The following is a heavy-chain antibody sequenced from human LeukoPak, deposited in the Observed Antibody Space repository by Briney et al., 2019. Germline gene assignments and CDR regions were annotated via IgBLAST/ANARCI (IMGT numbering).Heavy chain of an antibody. CDR3: AKRLPYYDSSGYIFNY. CDR1: GFTFSSYE. D-gene: IGHD3-22*01. CDR2: ISSSGSTI. V-gene: IGHV3-48*03. J-gene: IGHJ4*02. Sequence: GGSLRLSCAASGFTFSSYEMNWVRQAPGKGLEWVSYISSSGSTIYYADSVKGRFTISRDNSKNTLYLQMNSLRAEDTAVYYCAKRLPYYDSSGYIFNYWGQGTLVTVSS.